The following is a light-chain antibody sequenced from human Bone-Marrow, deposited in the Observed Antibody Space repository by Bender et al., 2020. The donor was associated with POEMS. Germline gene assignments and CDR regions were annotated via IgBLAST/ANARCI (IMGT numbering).Light chain of an antibody. CDR2: DVS. V-gene: IGLV2-14*03. CDR1: SSDVGVSSF. Sequence: QSALTQPASVSGSPGQSITISCTGISSDVGVSSFVSWYQHHPGRAPKLMIYDVSYRPSGVSNRFSGSKSGNTASLTVSGLQAEDEADYYCSSFAGSTPFVFGTGTEVTVL. CDR3: SSFAGSTPFV. J-gene: IGLJ1*01.